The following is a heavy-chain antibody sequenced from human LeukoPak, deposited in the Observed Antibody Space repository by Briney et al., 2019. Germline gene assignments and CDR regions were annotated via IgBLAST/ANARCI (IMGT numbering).Heavy chain of an antibody. Sequence: SETLSLTCTVSGDSIGSSNNYWAWVRQPPGKGLEWLGSIFYSGSTYYNPSLKSRVTISVDTSKNQFSLNLYSVTAADTAAYYCARRGITYSSSFFAYWGQGTLVTVSS. CDR3: ARRGITYSSSFFAY. D-gene: IGHD6-13*01. CDR1: GDSIGSSNNY. CDR2: IFYSGST. J-gene: IGHJ4*02. V-gene: IGHV4-39*01.